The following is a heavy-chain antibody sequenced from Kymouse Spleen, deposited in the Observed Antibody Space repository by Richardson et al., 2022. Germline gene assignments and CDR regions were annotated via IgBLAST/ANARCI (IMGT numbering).Heavy chain of an antibody. CDR1: GFTFDDYA. CDR2: ISWNSGSI. CDR3: AKDGDILTGYLDY. Sequence: EVQLVESGGGLVQPGRSLRLSCAASGFTFDDYAMHWVRQAPGKGLEWVSGISWNSGSIGYADSVKGRFTISRDNAKNSLYLQMNSLRAEDTALYYCAKDGDILTGYLDYWGQGTLVTVSS. D-gene: IGHD3-9*01. V-gene: IGHV3-9*01. J-gene: IGHJ4*02.